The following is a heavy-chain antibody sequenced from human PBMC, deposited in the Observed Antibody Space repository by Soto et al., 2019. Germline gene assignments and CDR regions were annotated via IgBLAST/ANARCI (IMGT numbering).Heavy chain of an antibody. V-gene: IGHV3-74*01. CDR2: IKFDGSTT. J-gene: IGHJ6*03. D-gene: IGHD3-16*01. CDR3: ARGAYQAYYTDV. Sequence: EVQLVESGGGLVQPGGSLRLSCAASGFTFSNYWMHWVRQGPGKGLVWVSRIKFDGSTTTYADSVKGRFTISRDNAENTVYLQMSSLGAEDTAVYYCARGAYQAYYTDVWGKGTTVSVSS. CDR1: GFTFSNYW.